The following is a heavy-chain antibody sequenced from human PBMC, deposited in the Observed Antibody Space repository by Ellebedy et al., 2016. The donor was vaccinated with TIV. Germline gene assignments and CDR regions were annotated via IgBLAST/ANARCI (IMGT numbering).Heavy chain of an antibody. CDR2: ISNSGDTT. CDR3: AKLAGISSWYAEY. J-gene: IGHJ4*02. CDR1: GFTFSCCA. D-gene: IGHD6-13*01. Sequence: PGGSLRLSCAASGFTFSCCAMSWVRQTPGKGLEWVSVISNSGDTTYAAYVKGRCTISRDNSKDTLFLQMNSLRAEDTGVYYCAKLAGISSWYAEYWGQGTLVTVSS. V-gene: IGHV3-23*01.